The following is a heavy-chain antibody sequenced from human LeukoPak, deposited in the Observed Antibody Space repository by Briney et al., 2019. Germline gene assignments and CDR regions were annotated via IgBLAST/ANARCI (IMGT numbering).Heavy chain of an antibody. CDR1: GYTFTSYG. Sequence: ASVKVSCTASGYTFTSYGISWVRQAPGQGLEWMGWISAYNGNTNYAQKLQGRVTMTTDTSTSTAYMELRSLRSDDTAVYYCAREVVSHYYDSSGLFDYWGQGTLVTVSS. D-gene: IGHD3-22*01. V-gene: IGHV1-18*01. CDR3: AREVVSHYYDSSGLFDY. J-gene: IGHJ4*02. CDR2: ISAYNGNT.